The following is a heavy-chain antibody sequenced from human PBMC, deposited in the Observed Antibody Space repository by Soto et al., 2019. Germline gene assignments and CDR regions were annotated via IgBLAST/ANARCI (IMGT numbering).Heavy chain of an antibody. D-gene: IGHD6-13*01. Sequence: SETLSLTCTVSGGSISSYYWSWIRQPPGKGLEWIGYIYYSGSTNYNPSLKSRVTISVDTSKNQFSLKLSSVTAADTAVYYCARRLAAAGTSFLDYYYYYMDVWGKGTTVTVSS. CDR2: IYYSGST. V-gene: IGHV4-59*08. CDR1: GGSISSYY. CDR3: ARRLAAAGTSFLDYYYYYMDV. J-gene: IGHJ6*03.